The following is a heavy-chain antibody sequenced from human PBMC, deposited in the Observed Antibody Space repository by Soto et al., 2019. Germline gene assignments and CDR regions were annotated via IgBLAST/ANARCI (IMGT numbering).Heavy chain of an antibody. D-gene: IGHD2-21*02. Sequence: HPGGSLRLSCAASGFSFIDYAINWVRQVPGRGLEYVAGIGGRGGNAFYADSMKGRFSISRDNSKNTVYLHMHNLRVDDSAMYYCAKARHSGDFAGSYDSWGQGTLVTVPS. CDR2: IGGRGGNA. CDR3: AKARHSGDFAGSYDS. CDR1: GFSFIDYA. J-gene: IGHJ5*02. V-gene: IGHV3-23*01.